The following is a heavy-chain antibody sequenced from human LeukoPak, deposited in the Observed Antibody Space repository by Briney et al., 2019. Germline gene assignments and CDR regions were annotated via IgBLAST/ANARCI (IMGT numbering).Heavy chain of an antibody. CDR1: GYSFTSYW. CDR2: IYPGDSDT. CDR3: ARHEIEMLGALDI. D-gene: IGHD3-10*02. Sequence: GESLKISCKGSGYSFTSYWIGWVRQMPGKGLEWMGIIYPGDSDTRYSPSFQGQVTISADKSISTAYLQWSSLKVSDTAMYYCARHEIEMLGALDIWGQGTMVTVSS. V-gene: IGHV5-51*01. J-gene: IGHJ3*02.